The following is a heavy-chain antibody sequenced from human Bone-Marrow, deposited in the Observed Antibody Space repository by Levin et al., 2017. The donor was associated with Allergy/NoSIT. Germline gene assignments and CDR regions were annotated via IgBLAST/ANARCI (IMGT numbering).Heavy chain of an antibody. V-gene: IGHV3-23*01. Sequence: GESLKISCAASGFTFSSYAMSWVRQAPGKGLEWVSAISGSGGSTYYADSVKGRFTISRDNSKNTLYLQMNSLRAEDTAVYYCAKAWHYDFWSGALPYYYYGMDVWGQGTTVTVSS. D-gene: IGHD3-3*01. CDR1: GFTFSSYA. J-gene: IGHJ6*02. CDR2: ISGSGGST. CDR3: AKAWHYDFWSGALPYYYYGMDV.